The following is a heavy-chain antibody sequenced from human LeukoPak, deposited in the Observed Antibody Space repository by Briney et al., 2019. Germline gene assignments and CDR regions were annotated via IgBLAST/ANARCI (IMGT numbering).Heavy chain of an antibody. Sequence: GGSQRLSCVASGVTFSGYAMSWVRQAPGKGLEWISAISGSGGSTYYTDSVKGRFTISRDNSKNTLYLQMNSLRAEDTAVYYCAKKRSGYNYESVDYWGQGTPLTVSS. CDR1: GVTFSGYA. J-gene: IGHJ4*02. CDR2: ISGSGGST. D-gene: IGHD5-18*01. V-gene: IGHV3-23*01. CDR3: AKKRSGYNYESVDY.